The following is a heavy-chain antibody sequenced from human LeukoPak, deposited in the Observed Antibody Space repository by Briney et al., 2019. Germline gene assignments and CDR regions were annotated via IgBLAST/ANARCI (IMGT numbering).Heavy chain of an antibody. CDR3: ARESYGGNSFVFDY. D-gene: IGHD4-23*01. J-gene: IGHJ4*02. Sequence: SETLSLTCTVSGGSISSGSYYWSWIRQPAGKGLEWIGRIYTSGSTNYNPSLKSRVTISVDTSKNQFSLKLSSVTAADTAVYYCARESYGGNSFVFDYWGQGTLVTVSS. V-gene: IGHV4-61*02. CDR1: GGSISSGSYY. CDR2: IYTSGST.